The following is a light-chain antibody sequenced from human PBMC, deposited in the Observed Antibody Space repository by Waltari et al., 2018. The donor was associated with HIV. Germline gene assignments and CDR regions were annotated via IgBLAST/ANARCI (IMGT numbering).Light chain of an antibody. V-gene: IGLV1-44*01. J-gene: IGLJ3*02. CDR1: SSNIGSNY. Sequence: QSVLTQPPSASGTTGQRVTISCSGSSSNIGSNYVYWYQQLPGTAPKLLIYSNNTRPSGVPDRISGSKSGTSASLAISGLQSVDEAEYYCVAWDDSLNAWVFGGGTKLTVL. CDR2: SNN. CDR3: VAWDDSLNAWV.